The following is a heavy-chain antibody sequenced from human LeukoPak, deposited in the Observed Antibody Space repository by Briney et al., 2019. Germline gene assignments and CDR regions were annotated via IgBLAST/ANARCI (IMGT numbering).Heavy chain of an antibody. Sequence: SETLSLTCTVSLDSTTSNFWSWVRQPPGKGLEWIGEIHRRGSPNYNPSLQSRVTISIDMSRKQIALELSSVTAADTAVYYCAREILGGFNPGAYWGQGTLVTVSS. D-gene: IGHD1-14*01. CDR3: AREILGGFNPGAY. CDR2: IHRRGSP. CDR1: LDSTTSNF. V-gene: IGHV4-4*02. J-gene: IGHJ4*02.